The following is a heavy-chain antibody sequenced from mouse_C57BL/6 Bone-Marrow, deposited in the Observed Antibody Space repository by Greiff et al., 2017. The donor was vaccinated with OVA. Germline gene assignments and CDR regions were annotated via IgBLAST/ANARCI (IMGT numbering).Heavy chain of an antibody. CDR3: ARGYYYGSSWWFAY. Sequence: VHVKQSGPELVKPGASVKMSCKASGYTFTDYNMHWVKQSHGKSLEWIGYINPNNGGTSYNQKFKGKATLTVNKSSSTAYMELRSLTSEDSAVYYCARGYYYGSSWWFAYWGQGTLVTVSA. CDR1: GYTFTDYN. J-gene: IGHJ3*01. V-gene: IGHV1-22*01. CDR2: INPNNGGT. D-gene: IGHD1-1*01.